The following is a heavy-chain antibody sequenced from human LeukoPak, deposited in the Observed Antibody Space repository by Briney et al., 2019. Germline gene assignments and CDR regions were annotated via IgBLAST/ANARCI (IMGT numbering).Heavy chain of an antibody. CDR2: ITGSGDRT. D-gene: IGHD4-11*01. Sequence: PGGTLRLSCAASGFTFSSYGMNWVRQAPGKGLEWVSGITGSGDRTYYADSVRGRFTISRDNSKNTVYLQVNSLRADDTAVYYCARELGYSNSEYYYYYYMDVWGKGTTVTVSS. V-gene: IGHV3-23*01. J-gene: IGHJ6*03. CDR1: GFTFSSYG. CDR3: ARELGYSNSEYYYYYYMDV.